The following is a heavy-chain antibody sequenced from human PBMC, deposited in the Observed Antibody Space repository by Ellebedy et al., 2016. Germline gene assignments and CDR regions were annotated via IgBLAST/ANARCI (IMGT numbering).Heavy chain of an antibody. CDR1: GFTLRSHW. V-gene: IGHV3-74*01. CDR3: AREIVASAKGGAFDV. D-gene: IGHD4/OR15-4a*01. CDR2: INSDGSTT. J-gene: IGHJ3*01. Sequence: GESLKISCAASGFTLRSHWIHWVRQAPGKGLLWVSSINSDGSTTRYADSVQGRFTISGDNARNTLYLQTNSLRVEDTAVYYCAREIVASAKGGAFDVWGQGTMVTVSP.